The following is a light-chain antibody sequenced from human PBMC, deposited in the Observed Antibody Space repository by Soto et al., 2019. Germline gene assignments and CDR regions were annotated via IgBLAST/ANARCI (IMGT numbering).Light chain of an antibody. CDR1: QSVSSN. CDR3: KQYVISVT. J-gene: IGKJ5*01. CDR2: GAS. V-gene: IGKV3-20*01. Sequence: ELVMPPSPVTLSVSPGESSTLSRRASQSVSSNLAWYQQKPGQDPRLLIYGASNRATGIPERFSGSGSGTDFTLTIGRLEPQDSAMYYCKQYVISVTVGKGKRLAIK.